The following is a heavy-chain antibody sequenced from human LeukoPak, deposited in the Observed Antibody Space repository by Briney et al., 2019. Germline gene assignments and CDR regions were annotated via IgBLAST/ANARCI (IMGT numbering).Heavy chain of an antibody. CDR3: ARGRGYSGYVDFDY. V-gene: IGHV1-18*01. CDR1: GYTFTSYD. J-gene: IGHJ4*02. Sequence: ASVKVSCKASGYTFTSYDINWVRQATGQGLEWMGWISAYNGNTNYAQKLQGRVTMTTDTSTSTAYMELRSLRSDDTAVYYCARGRGYSGYVDFDYWGQGTLVTVSS. D-gene: IGHD5-12*01. CDR2: ISAYNGNT.